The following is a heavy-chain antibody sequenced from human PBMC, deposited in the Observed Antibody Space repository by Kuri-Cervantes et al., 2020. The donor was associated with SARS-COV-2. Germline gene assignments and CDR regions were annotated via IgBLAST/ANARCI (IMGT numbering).Heavy chain of an antibody. CDR2: ISSSSSTI. Sequence: GESLKISGAASGCTFSSYSMNWVRQAPGKGLEWVSYISSSSSTIYYADSVKGRFTISRDNAKNSLYLQMNSLRAEDTAVYYCARGFPTVTTWLGYYYYGMDVWGQGTTVTVSS. V-gene: IGHV3-48*01. CDR1: GCTFSSYS. D-gene: IGHD4-17*01. CDR3: ARGFPTVTTWLGYYYYGMDV. J-gene: IGHJ6*02.